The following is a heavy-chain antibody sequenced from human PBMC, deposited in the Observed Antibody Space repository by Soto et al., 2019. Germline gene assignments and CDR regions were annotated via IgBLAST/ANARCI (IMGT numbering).Heavy chain of an antibody. CDR2: TSYHGTDK. CDR3: AKDISYSGSGNYPDGFDI. CDR1: GFSFSSFG. Sequence: QVQLVESGGGVVQPGRSLRLSCAASGFSFSSFGIHWVRQAPGKGLEWVAITSYHGTDKYYADSVKGRFTISRDNSKXXXXXQXXSLRAEDTAVYYCAKDISYSGSGNYPDGFDIWGQGTVVTVSS. J-gene: IGHJ3*02. D-gene: IGHD3-10*01. V-gene: IGHV3-30*18.